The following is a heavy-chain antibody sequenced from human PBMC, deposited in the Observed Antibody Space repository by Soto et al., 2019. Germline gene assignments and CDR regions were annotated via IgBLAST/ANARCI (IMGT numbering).Heavy chain of an antibody. Sequence: GGSLRLSCAASGFTFSSFWMSWVRQAPGKGLEWVANIKQDGSDKDYVDSVNGRLTISRDNAKNSLFLQMNSLRAEDTAVYYCAKISQKVMDVWGKGTTVTVSS. J-gene: IGHJ6*04. CDR3: AKISQKVMDV. CDR1: GFTFSSFW. CDR2: IKQDGSDK. V-gene: IGHV3-7*05.